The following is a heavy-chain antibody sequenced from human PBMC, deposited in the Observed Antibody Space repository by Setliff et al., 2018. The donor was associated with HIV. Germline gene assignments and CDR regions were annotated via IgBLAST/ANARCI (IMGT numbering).Heavy chain of an antibody. D-gene: IGHD2-15*01. J-gene: IGHJ3*02. CDR3: ARPGGYCSGGRCYSNAFDI. V-gene: IGHV4-38-2*01. CDR2: IYHSGST. CDR1: GYSISSGYY. Sequence: SETLSLTCAVSGYSISSGYYWGWIRQPPGKGLEWIGSIYHSGSTYYNPSLKSRVTISVDTSKNQFSLKLSSVTAADTAVYYCARPGGYCSGGRCYSNAFDIWGQGTMVTVSS.